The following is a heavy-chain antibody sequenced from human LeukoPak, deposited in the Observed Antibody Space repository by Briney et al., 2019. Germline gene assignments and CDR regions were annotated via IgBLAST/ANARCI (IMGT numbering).Heavy chain of an antibody. CDR2: IYYSGNT. J-gene: IGHJ4*02. Sequence: PSETLSLTCTVSGGSISSYYWTWIRQPPGKGLEWIGYIYYSGNTNYNPSLKSRVTISVDTSKNQFSLKLSSVTAADTAVYYCARVGWLDYWGQGTLVTVSS. CDR1: GGSISSYY. V-gene: IGHV4-59*12. CDR3: ARVGWLDY. D-gene: IGHD5-12*01.